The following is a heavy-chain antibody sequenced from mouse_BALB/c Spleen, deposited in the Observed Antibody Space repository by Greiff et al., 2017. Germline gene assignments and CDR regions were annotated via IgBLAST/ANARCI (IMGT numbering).Heavy chain of an antibody. V-gene: IGHV1-69*02. J-gene: IGHJ2*01. CDR3: TRWGTTEDY. Sequence: QVQLQQPGAELVRPGASVKLSCKASGYTFTSYWINWVKQRPGQGLEWIGNIYPSDSYTNYNQKFKDKATLTVDKSSSTAYMQLSSPTSEDSAVYYGTRWGTTEDYWGQGTTLTVSS. CDR2: IYPSDSYT. CDR1: GYTFTSYW. D-gene: IGHD1-1*01.